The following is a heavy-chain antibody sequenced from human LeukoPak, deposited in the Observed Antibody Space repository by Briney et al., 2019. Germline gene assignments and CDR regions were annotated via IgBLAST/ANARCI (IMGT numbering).Heavy chain of an antibody. J-gene: IGHJ4*02. V-gene: IGHV3-30-3*01. Sequence: PGGSLRLSCAASGFTFSSYAMHWVRQAPGKGLEWVAVISYDGSNKYYADSVKGRFTISRDNSKNKLYLQMNSLRAEDTAVYYCARELLWRFDYWGQRTLVTVSS. CDR2: ISYDGSNK. CDR3: ARELLWRFDY. D-gene: IGHD3-10*01. CDR1: GFTFSSYA.